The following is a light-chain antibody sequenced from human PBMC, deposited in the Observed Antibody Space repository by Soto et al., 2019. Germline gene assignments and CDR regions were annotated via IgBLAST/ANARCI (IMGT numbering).Light chain of an antibody. V-gene: IGLV2-14*03. CDR2: DVS. J-gene: IGLJ3*02. CDR3: SSYPSTNTVV. Sequence: QSALTQPASVSGSPGQSITISCTGVSSDVNDYNFVSWYQQHPGKAPKLIMCDVSQRPSGVSDRFSGSRSGNTASLTISGLSAEDEADYYCSSYPSTNTVVFGGGTKLTVL. CDR1: SSDVNDYNF.